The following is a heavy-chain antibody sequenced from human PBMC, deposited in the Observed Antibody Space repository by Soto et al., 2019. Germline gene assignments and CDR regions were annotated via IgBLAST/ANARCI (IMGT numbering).Heavy chain of an antibody. V-gene: IGHV3-9*01. CDR1: GFTFDDYV. J-gene: IGHJ4*02. Sequence: EVQLVESGGGLVQPGRSLRLSCAASGFTFDDYVMHWVRQAPGKGLEWVSGISWNSGSIGYADSVKGRFTISRDNAKNSLYLQMNSLRAEDTALYYCARGRSQYYFDYWGQGTLVTVSS. CDR2: ISWNSGSI. D-gene: IGHD1-26*01. CDR3: ARGRSQYYFDY.